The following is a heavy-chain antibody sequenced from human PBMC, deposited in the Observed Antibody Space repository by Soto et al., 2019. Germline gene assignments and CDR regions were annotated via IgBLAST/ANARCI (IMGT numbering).Heavy chain of an antibody. V-gene: IGHV1-18*01. J-gene: IGHJ4*02. CDR2: ISAYNGNT. CDR3: ARAPSPAQLVKSPFDY. D-gene: IGHD6-6*01. Sequence: ASVKVSCKASGYTFTSYGISWVRQAPGQGLEWMGWISAYNGNTNYAQKLQGRLTMTTDTSTGTAYMELRSLRSDDTAVYYCARAPSPAQLVKSPFDYWGQGTLVTVSS. CDR1: GYTFTSYG.